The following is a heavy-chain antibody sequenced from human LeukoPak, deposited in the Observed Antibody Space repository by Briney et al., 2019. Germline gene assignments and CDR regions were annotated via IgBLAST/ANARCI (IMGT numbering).Heavy chain of an antibody. D-gene: IGHD5-24*01. V-gene: IGHV1-69*05. J-gene: IGHJ6*03. CDR3: ARVRMATISPYYYYMDV. Sequence: SVMVSCKASGGTFSSYAISWVRQAPGQGLEWMGGIIPIFGTANYAQKFQGRVTITTDESTSTAYMELSSLRSEDTAVYYCARVRMATISPYYYYMDVWGKGTTVTVSS. CDR1: GGTFSSYA. CDR2: IIPIFGTA.